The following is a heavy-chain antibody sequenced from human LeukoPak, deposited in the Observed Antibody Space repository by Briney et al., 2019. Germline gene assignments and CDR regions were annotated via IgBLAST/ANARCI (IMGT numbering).Heavy chain of an antibody. V-gene: IGHV3-21*04. Sequence: GGSLRLSCAASGFTFSSYSMNWVRQAPGKGLEWVSSISSSSSYIYYADSVKGRFSISRDNSKNTLYLQMNSLRAEDTALYYCAKAGGKYCSVGSCYAFDYWGQGTLVTVSS. D-gene: IGHD2-15*01. CDR3: AKAGGKYCSVGSCYAFDY. CDR2: ISSSSSYI. CDR1: GFTFSSYS. J-gene: IGHJ4*02.